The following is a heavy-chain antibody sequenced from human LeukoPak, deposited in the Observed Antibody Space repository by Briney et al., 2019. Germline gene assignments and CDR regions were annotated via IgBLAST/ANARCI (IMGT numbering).Heavy chain of an antibody. CDR3: ARDPRPSSEDYFDY. CDR1: GFTFSSYS. J-gene: IGHJ4*02. D-gene: IGHD2-15*01. V-gene: IGHV3-21*01. Sequence: GGSLRLSCAASGFTFSSYSMNWVRQAPGKGLEWVSSISSSSTYIYYADSVKGRFTISRDNAKNSLYLQMNSLRAEDTAVYYCARDPRPSSEDYFDYWGQGTLVTVSS. CDR2: ISSSSTYI.